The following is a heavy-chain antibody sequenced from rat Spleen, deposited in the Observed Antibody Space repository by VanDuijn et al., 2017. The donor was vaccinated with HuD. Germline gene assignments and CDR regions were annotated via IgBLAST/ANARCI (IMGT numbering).Heavy chain of an antibody. D-gene: IGHD4-3*01. CDR1: GFNFNDHW. Sequence: EVKLVESGGGLVQPGRSLKLSCAASGFNFNDHWMGWVRQAPGKGLEWIGDINKDSSTIKYVPSLKDKLIISRDNAQNTLYLQMSKLGSEDTATYYCVREELGVRDWGQGVMVTVSS. V-gene: IGHV4-2*01. CDR3: VREELGVRD. CDR2: INKDSSTI. J-gene: IGHJ2*01.